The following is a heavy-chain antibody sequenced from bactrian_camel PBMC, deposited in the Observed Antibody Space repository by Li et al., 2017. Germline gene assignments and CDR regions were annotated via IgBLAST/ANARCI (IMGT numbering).Heavy chain of an antibody. CDR2: IDSRGYST. D-gene: IGHD1*01. Sequence: VQLVESGGGLVQPGGSLRLSCAASGFTRISGCMGWFRQAPGKEREGVAGIDSRGYSTYYADFVKGRFTISRDNAENTVYLDLNSLIPEDTARYYCAAWLDDDWHYLCGLPFASGGTQVTVS. J-gene: IGHJ4*01. CDR1: GFTRISGC. V-gene: IGHV3S40*01.